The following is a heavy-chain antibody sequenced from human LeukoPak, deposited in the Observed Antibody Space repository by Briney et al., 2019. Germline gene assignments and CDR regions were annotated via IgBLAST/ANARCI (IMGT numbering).Heavy chain of an antibody. CDR2: ISTSGGTM. V-gene: IGHV3-48*04. CDR3: ARGPPLFDP. J-gene: IGHJ5*02. Sequence: PGGSLRLSCAASGFTFSDYSMNWVRQAPGKGLEWVSYISTSGGTMYYADSVKGRFTISRDNAKNSLYLQMNSLRAEDTAVYYCARGPPLFDPWGQGTLVTVSS. CDR1: GFTFSDYS.